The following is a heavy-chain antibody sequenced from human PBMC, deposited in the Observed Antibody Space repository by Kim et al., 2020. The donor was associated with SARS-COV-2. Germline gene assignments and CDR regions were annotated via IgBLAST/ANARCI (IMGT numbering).Heavy chain of an antibody. J-gene: IGHJ6*02. D-gene: IGHD6-19*01. CDR2: IYPGDSDT. V-gene: IGHV5-51*01. Sequence: GESLKISCKGSGYSFTSYSIGWVRQMPGKGLEWMGIIYPGDSDTRYSPSFQGQVTISADKSISTAYLQWSSLKASDTAMYYCARHRAPHQWLEGGYYYYGMDVWGQGTTVTVSS. CDR1: GYSFTSYS. CDR3: ARHRAPHQWLEGGYYYYGMDV.